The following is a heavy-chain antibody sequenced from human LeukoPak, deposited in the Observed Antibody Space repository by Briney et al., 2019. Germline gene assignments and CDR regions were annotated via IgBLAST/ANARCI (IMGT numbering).Heavy chain of an antibody. D-gene: IGHD6-13*01. Sequence: GGSLRLSCAASGFTVNSNYLSWVRQAPGKGLEWVSTLYNTGNTYYANSVKGRFSISRGNSKNTLFLQMNSLRAEDTAVYYCARLTADGRLYFVDWGPGTLVTVSS. CDR1: GFTVNSNY. V-gene: IGHV3-53*01. J-gene: IGHJ4*02. CDR3: ARLTADGRLYFVD. CDR2: LYNTGNT.